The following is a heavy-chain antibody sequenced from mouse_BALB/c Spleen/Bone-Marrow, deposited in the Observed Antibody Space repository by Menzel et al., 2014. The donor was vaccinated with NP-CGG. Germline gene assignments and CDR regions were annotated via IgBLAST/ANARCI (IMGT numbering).Heavy chain of an antibody. J-gene: IGHJ4*01. CDR1: GFNIKDFY. V-gene: IGHV14-4*02. CDR3: NADTRAMDY. Sequence: EVQRVESGAELVRSGASVKLSCTGSGFNIKDFYMHWVKQRPEQVLEWIGWIDPENGDTEYAPKFQGKATLTADTSSNTAYLQLNSLTSEDTAVYYCNADTRAMDYWGQGTSVTVSS. CDR2: IDPENGDT.